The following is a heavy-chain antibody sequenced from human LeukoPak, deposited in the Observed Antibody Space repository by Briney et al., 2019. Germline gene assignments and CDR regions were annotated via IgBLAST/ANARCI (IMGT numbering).Heavy chain of an antibody. V-gene: IGHV4-59*08. CDR1: GGSISSYY. CDR2: IHYSGST. CDR3: ARPRYSSGWYWFDP. D-gene: IGHD6-19*01. Sequence: SETLSLTCTVSGGSISSYYWSWIRQPPGKGLEWIGYIHYSGSTNYNPSLKSRVTISVDTSKNQFSLKLSSVTAADTAVYYCARPRYSSGWYWFDPWGQGTLVTASS. J-gene: IGHJ5*02.